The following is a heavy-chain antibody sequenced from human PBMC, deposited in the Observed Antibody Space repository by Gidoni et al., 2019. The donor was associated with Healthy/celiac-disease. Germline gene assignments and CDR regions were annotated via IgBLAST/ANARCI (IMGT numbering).Heavy chain of an antibody. V-gene: IGHV3-30*18. Sequence: QVQLVESGGGVVQPGRSLRLSCAASGFTFSSYGMHWVRQAPGKGLEWVAVISYDGSNKYYADSVKGRFTISRDNSKNTLYLQMNSLRAEDTAVYYCAKAGDTAMVTPCDYWGQGTLVTVSS. CDR2: ISYDGSNK. CDR1: GFTFSSYG. D-gene: IGHD5-18*01. J-gene: IGHJ4*02. CDR3: AKAGDTAMVTPCDY.